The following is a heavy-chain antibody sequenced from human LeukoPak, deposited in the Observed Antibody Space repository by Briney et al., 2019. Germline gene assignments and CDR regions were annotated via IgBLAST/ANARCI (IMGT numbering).Heavy chain of an antibody. D-gene: IGHD3-9*01. Sequence: PSETLSLTCTVSGSSISGYYWNWIRQPAGKGLEWIGRLHPSGATNYNPSLKSRITMSLDTSKNQFSLKLSSVTTADTAVYYCTRGRRYFDWLVVPSDAFDIWGQGTMVTVSS. CDR2: LHPSGAT. J-gene: IGHJ3*02. CDR1: GSSISGYY. CDR3: TRGRRYFDWLVVPSDAFDI. V-gene: IGHV4-4*07.